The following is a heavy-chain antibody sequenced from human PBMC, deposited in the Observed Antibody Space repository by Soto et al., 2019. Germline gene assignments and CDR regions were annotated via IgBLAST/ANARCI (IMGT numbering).Heavy chain of an antibody. V-gene: IGHV3-48*02. J-gene: IGHJ4*02. CDR3: ARTGAEGYCSSTSCLGGDFDY. CDR1: GFTFSSYS. Sequence: EVQLVESGGGLVQPGGSLRLSCAASGFTFSSYSMNWVRQAPGKGLEWVSYISSSSSTIYYADSVKGRFTISRDNAKNSLYLQMNSLGDEDTAVHYCARTGAEGYCSSTSCLGGDFDYWGQGTLVTVSS. D-gene: IGHD2-2*01. CDR2: ISSSSSTI.